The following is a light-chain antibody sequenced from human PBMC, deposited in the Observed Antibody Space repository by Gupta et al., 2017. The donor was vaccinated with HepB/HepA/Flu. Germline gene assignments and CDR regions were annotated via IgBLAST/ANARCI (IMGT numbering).Light chain of an antibody. CDR1: QSIGTN. CDR2: YAS. Sequence: EIVLTQSPEFQSVTRKEKVTITCRASQSIGTNLNWYQQKPKQSPKLLIRYASKHVSGVPSRFSGSGSGTDFALTISSREAEDAATYYCQQRRSLPSTFGHGTKVDIK. J-gene: IGKJ3*01. CDR3: QQRRSLPST. V-gene: IGKV6-21*01.